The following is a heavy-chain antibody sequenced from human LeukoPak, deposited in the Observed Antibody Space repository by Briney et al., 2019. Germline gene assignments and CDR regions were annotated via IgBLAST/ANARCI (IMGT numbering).Heavy chain of an antibody. J-gene: IGHJ4*02. V-gene: IGHV3-30*04. Sequence: PGRSLRLSCAASGFTFSSYAMHWVRQAPGKGLEWVAVISYDGSNKYYADSVKGRFTISRDNAKNSLYLQMNSLRAEDTAVYYCARKAYYYGSGSYFLHFDYWGQGTLVTVSS. CDR2: ISYDGSNK. CDR1: GFTFSSYA. CDR3: ARKAYYYGSGSYFLHFDY. D-gene: IGHD3-10*01.